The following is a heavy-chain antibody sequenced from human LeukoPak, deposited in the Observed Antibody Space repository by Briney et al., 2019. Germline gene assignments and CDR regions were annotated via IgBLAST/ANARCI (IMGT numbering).Heavy chain of an antibody. V-gene: IGHV6-1*01. CDR1: GDSVSSNSSA. CDR2: TYYRSKWYN. CDR3: ARDSPGTQSAFDI. D-gene: IGHD3-10*01. Sequence: SQTLSLTCAISGDSVSSNSSAWNCSTQSPSRVLEWLGRTYYRSKWYNDYAVSVKSRITINPDTSKNQFSLQLNSVTPEETAVYYCARDSPGTQSAFDIWGQGTMVTVSS. J-gene: IGHJ3*02.